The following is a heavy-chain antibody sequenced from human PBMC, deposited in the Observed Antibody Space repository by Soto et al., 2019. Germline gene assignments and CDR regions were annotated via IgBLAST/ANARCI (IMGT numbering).Heavy chain of an antibody. J-gene: IGHJ6*02. CDR3: ARDRVMTTVTTPKRYYYSGRDV. V-gene: IGHV4-31*03. CDR2: IYYSGST. Sequence: PSETLSLTCTVSGGSISSGGYYWSWIRQHPGKGLEWIGYIYYSGSTYYDPSLKSRVTISVDTPKNQFSLKLSSVTAADTAVYYCARDRVMTTVTTPKRYYYSGRDVWGQGTTVTVSS. D-gene: IGHD4-4*01. CDR1: GGSISSGGYY.